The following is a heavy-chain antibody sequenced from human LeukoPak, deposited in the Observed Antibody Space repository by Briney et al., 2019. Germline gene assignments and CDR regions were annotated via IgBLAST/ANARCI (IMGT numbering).Heavy chain of an antibody. J-gene: IGHJ6*03. D-gene: IGHD6-6*01. Sequence: PGGSLRLSCAASGFSFSIYGMHWVRQAPGKGLEWVAFIRYDGSNTYYADSVKGRFTISRDISKNTLYVQMNNLRAEDSAVYYCAKVWGSSSSDYYYYYMDVWGKGTTVTVSS. V-gene: IGHV3-30*02. CDR1: GFSFSIYG. CDR3: AKVWGSSSSDYYYYYMDV. CDR2: IRYDGSNT.